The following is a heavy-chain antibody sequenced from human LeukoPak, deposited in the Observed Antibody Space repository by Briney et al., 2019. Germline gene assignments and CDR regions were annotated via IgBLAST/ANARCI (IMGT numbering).Heavy chain of an antibody. Sequence: GGSLRLSCAASGFTFSSYGMHWVRQAPGKGLEWVAVIWYDGSNKYYADSVKGRFTISRDNSKNTLYLQMNSLRAEDTAVYYFWKGLDYYYYMDVWGKGTTVTVSS. CDR3: WKGLDYYYYMDV. V-gene: IGHV3-33*06. D-gene: IGHD5/OR15-5a*01. CDR1: GFTFSSYG. CDR2: IWYDGSNK. J-gene: IGHJ6*03.